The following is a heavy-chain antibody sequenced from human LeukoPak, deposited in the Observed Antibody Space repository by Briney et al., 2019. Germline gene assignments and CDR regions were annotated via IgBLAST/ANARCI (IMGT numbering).Heavy chain of an antibody. CDR2: IYYSGST. CDR1: GGSISSYC. J-gene: IGHJ6*02. CDR3: ARHGYSNSGPRWSYYYYGMDV. Sequence: SETLSLTCTVSGGSISSYCWSWIRQPPGKGLVWFGYIYYSGSTNYNPSLKSRVTISVDTSKNQFSLELSSVTAADTAVYYCARHGYSNSGPRWSYYYYGMDVWGQGTTVSVSS. V-gene: IGHV4-59*08. D-gene: IGHD6-13*01.